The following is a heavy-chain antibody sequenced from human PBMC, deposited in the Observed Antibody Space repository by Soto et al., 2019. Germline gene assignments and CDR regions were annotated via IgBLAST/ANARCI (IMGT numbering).Heavy chain of an antibody. CDR2: ISSSSSYI. V-gene: IGHV3-21*01. D-gene: IGHD6-6*01. CDR1: GFTFSSYS. CDR3: ARGVGIAARRSYGMDV. J-gene: IGHJ6*02. Sequence: PGGSLRLSCAASGFTFSSYSMNCVRQAPGKGLEWVSSISSSSSYIYYADSVKGRFTISRDNAKNSLYLQMNSLRAEDTAVYYCARGVGIAARRSYGMDVWGQGTTVTVSS.